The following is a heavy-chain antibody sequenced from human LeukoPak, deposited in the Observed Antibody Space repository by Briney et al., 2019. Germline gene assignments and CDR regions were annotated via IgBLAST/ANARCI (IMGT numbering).Heavy chain of an antibody. Sequence: GGSLRLSCAASGFTFSSYSMNWVRQAPGKGLEWASYISSSSSTIYYADSVKGRFTISRDSAKNSLYLQMNSLRDEDTAVYYCARVFMITFGGVIAIDYWGQGTLVTVSS. CDR2: ISSSSSTI. J-gene: IGHJ4*02. CDR3: ARVFMITFGGVIAIDY. V-gene: IGHV3-48*02. CDR1: GFTFSSYS. D-gene: IGHD3-16*02.